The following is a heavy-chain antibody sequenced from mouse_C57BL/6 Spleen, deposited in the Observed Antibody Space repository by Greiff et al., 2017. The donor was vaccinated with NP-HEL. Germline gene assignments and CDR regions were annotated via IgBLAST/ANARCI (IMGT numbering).Heavy chain of an antibody. Sequence: EVQGVESGGGLVKPGGSLKLSCAASGFTFSSYAMSWVRQTPEKRLEWVATISDGGSYTYYPDNVKGRFTISRDNAKNNLYLQMSHLKSEDTAMYYCARGYDYDGPFAYWGQGTLVTVSA. J-gene: IGHJ3*01. CDR2: ISDGGSYT. V-gene: IGHV5-4*01. CDR3: ARGYDYDGPFAY. D-gene: IGHD2-4*01. CDR1: GFTFSSYA.